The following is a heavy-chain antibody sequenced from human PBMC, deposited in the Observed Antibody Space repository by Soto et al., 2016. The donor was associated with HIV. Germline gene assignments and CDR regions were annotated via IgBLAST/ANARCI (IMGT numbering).Heavy chain of an antibody. V-gene: IGHV3-21*01. CDR1: GFTFSSYS. CDR3: AREKRQQLPLDY. J-gene: IGHJ4*02. D-gene: IGHD6-13*01. CDR2: ITSSSNYI. Sequence: EVQLVESGGGLVKPGGSLRLSCAASGFTFSSYSMDWVRQAPGKGLEWVSSITSSSNYIYYADSVKGRFTISRDNAKNSLYLQMNSLRVDDTAVYYCAREKRQQLPLDYWGQGTLVTVSS.